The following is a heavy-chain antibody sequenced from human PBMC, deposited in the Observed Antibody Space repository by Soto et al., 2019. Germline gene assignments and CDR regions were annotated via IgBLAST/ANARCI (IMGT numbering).Heavy chain of an antibody. CDR2: IYTSGST. Sequence: QVQLQESGPGLVKPSETLSLTCTVSGGSISSYYWSWIRQPAGKGLEWIGRIYTSGSTNYNPSLKSRVTMSVDTSQNQCSLKLSSVTAADTAVYYCARDRGYCSGGSCSHYYYYGMDVWGQGTTVTVSS. CDR1: GGSISSYY. J-gene: IGHJ6*02. D-gene: IGHD2-15*01. CDR3: ARDRGYCSGGSCSHYYYYGMDV. V-gene: IGHV4-4*07.